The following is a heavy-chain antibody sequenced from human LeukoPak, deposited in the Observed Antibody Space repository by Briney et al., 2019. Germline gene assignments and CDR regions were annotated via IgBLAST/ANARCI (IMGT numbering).Heavy chain of an antibody. D-gene: IGHD2-15*01. CDR2: IYNSGST. V-gene: IGHV4-4*07. CDR1: GCSISSYY. Sequence: SETLSLTCTVSGCSISSYYWSWVRQPAGQGLEWSVRIYNSGSTNYSPSLKSRVTMSVDTSKNQFSLKLSSVTAADTAVYYCARDLSICSGGSCYRNWFDPWGQGTLVTVSS. J-gene: IGHJ5*02. CDR3: ARDLSICSGGSCYRNWFDP.